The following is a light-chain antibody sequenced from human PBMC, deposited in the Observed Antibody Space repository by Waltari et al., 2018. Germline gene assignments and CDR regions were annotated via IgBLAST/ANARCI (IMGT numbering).Light chain of an antibody. CDR2: GAS. CDR1: PSVTSNY. CDR3: QQYGSSPWT. J-gene: IGKJ1*01. V-gene: IGKV3-20*01. Sequence: EIVLTQSPGTLSLSPGETATLSCTASPSVTSNYLAWYQQKPGQAPRRLISGASSRATGIPDRFSGSGSGTDFTLTISRLETEDFAVYHCQQYGSSPWTFGQGTKVEIK.